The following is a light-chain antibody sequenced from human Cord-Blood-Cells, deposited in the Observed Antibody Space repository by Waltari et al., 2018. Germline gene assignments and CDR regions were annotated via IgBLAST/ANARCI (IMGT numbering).Light chain of an antibody. CDR1: QSTSSW. J-gene: IGKJ1*01. CDR2: DAS. Sequence: DIQMTQSPSTLAASVWTRVTITCRASQSTSSWLAWYQQKPGKAPKRLIDDASSLESGVPSRFSGSGSGTEYTRTISSLQPDDVATYYCKQYNSGTFGQGTKVEIK. CDR3: KQYNSGT. V-gene: IGKV1-5*01.